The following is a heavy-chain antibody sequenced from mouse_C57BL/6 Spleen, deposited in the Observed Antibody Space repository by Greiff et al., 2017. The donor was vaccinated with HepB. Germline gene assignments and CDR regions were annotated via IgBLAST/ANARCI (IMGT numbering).Heavy chain of an antibody. CDR3: ARNGGYSYLFAY. CDR1: GYTFTSYW. Sequence: VKLQESGAELAKPGASVKLSCKASGYTFTSYWMHWVKQRPGQGLEWIGYINPSSGYTKYNQKFKDKAKLTADKSSSTAYMQLSSLTYEDSAVYYCARNGGYSYLFAYWGQGTLVTVSA. J-gene: IGHJ3*01. CDR2: INPSSGYT. V-gene: IGHV1-7*01. D-gene: IGHD2-3*01.